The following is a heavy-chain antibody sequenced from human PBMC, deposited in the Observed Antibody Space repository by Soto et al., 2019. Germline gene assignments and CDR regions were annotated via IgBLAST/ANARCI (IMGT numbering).Heavy chain of an antibody. J-gene: IGHJ3*02. Sequence: SETLSLTCAVYGGSFSGYYWSWIRQPPGKGLEWIGEINHSGSTNYNPSLKSRVTISVDTSKNQFSLKLSSVTAADTAVYYCASLTGYPPDAFDIWGQGTMVTVSS. D-gene: IGHD3-9*01. V-gene: IGHV4-34*01. CDR1: GGSFSGYY. CDR3: ASLTGYPPDAFDI. CDR2: INHSGST.